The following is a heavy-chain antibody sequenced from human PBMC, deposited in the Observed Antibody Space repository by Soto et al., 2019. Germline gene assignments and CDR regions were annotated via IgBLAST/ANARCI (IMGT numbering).Heavy chain of an antibody. CDR1: GYTFNSYA. J-gene: IGHJ5*01. CDR2: ISPSTGDT. Sequence: QVQLVQSGGEVKKPGASVKVSCQASGYTFNSYAISWVRQAPGQGLEWMGWISPSTGDTDQAQNFQDRFIMTLDISNNTAYMELRSLRSDDTAVYYCVRCYCSVGSCYACWHFDFWGRGTLVTVSS. CDR3: VRCYCSVGSCYACWHFDF. V-gene: IGHV1-18*01. D-gene: IGHD2-15*01.